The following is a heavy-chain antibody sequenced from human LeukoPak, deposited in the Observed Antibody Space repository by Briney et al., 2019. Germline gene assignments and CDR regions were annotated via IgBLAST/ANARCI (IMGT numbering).Heavy chain of an antibody. J-gene: IGHJ4*02. CDR1: GFTFSSYG. D-gene: IGHD6-13*01. Sequence: GGSLRLSCAASGFTFSSYGMHWVRQAPGKGLEWVAVISYDGSNKYYADSVKGRFTISRDNSKNTLYLQMNSLRAEDTAVYYCAKDGAMDGSSWYSVNIDYWGQGTLVTVSS. CDR3: AKDGAMDGSSWYSVNIDY. CDR2: ISYDGSNK. V-gene: IGHV3-30*18.